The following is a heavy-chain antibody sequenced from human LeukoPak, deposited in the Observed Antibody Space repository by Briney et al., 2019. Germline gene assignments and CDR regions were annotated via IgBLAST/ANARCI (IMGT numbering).Heavy chain of an antibody. D-gene: IGHD4-17*01. CDR1: GFIFGTYA. J-gene: IGHJ4*02. CDR3: ATDRHYGVTTSLRFEY. Sequence: GRSLRLSCVTPGFIFGTYAMHWVRQAPGKGLEWVAVVAYDGTNQYYADSVKGRFSISRENSKNTLYLQMNSLRGEDTAVYYCATDRHYGVTTSLRFEYWGQGTLVTVSS. V-gene: IGHV3-30*04. CDR2: VAYDGTNQ.